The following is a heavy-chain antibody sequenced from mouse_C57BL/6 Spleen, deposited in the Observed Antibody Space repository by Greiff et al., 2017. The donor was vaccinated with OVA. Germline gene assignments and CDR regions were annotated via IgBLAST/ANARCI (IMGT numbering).Heavy chain of an antibody. D-gene: IGHD1-1*01. V-gene: IGHV1-55*01. CDR3: ASDGSRYAMDY. CDR2: IYPGSGST. J-gene: IGHJ4*01. CDR1: GYTFTSYW. Sequence: QVQLQQSGAELVKPGASVTMSCKASGYTFTSYWITWVKQRPGQGLEWIGDIYPGSGSTNYTEKFKSKATLTVDTSSSTAYMQLSSLTSEDSAVYYCASDGSRYAMDYWGQGTSVTVSS.